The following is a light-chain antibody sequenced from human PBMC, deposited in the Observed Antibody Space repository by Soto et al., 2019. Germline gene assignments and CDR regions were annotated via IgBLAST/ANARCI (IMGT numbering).Light chain of an antibody. CDR3: GTWDSSLSSVV. Sequence: QSVLTQPPSLSAAPGQKVTISCSGSRSNIGNNYVSWYQQLPGTAPKLLIYDNNERPSGIPDRFSGSKSGTSATLGITGLQTGDEADYYCGTWDSSLSSVVFGGGTKRTV. J-gene: IGLJ2*01. CDR1: RSNIGNNY. CDR2: DNN. V-gene: IGLV1-51*01.